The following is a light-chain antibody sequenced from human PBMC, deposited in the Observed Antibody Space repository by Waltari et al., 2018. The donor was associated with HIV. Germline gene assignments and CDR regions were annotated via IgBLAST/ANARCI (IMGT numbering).Light chain of an antibody. CDR2: ENT. CDR3: GTWDSSLSVAV. Sequence: QSVLTQPPSVSAAPGQKVTISCSGSSSNLGDNYLSWYQQVPGTAPKLLIYENTKRPSGIPDRFSASKSGTSATLGITGLQTGDEAHYFCGTWDSSLSVAVFGGGTKLTVL. V-gene: IGLV1-51*02. J-gene: IGLJ3*02. CDR1: SSNLGDNY.